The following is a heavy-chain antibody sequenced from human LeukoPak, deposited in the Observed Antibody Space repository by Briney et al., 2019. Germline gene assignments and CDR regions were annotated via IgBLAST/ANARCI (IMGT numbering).Heavy chain of an antibody. CDR2: ISGSGANT. V-gene: IGHV3-23*01. D-gene: IGHD3-22*01. Sequence: GGSLRLSCAASGFTFSTYAMSWVRQAPGKGLEWVSTISGSGANTYYADSVRGRFTISRDNSKNTLYLQMNSLRAEDTAVYYCATAGLLYYYDSSGYYYGTPPFDYWGQGTLVTVSS. CDR3: ATAGLLYYYDSSGYYYGTPPFDY. CDR1: GFTFSTYA. J-gene: IGHJ4*02.